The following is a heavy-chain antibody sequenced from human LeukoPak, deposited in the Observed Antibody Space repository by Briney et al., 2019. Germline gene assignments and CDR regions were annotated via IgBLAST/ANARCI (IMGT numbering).Heavy chain of an antibody. CDR1: GFTFSNYA. V-gene: IGHV3-23*01. J-gene: IGHJ4*02. Sequence: GGSLRLSCAASGFTFSNYAMSWVRQAPGKGLDWVSAITGSGGNTYYADSVKGQFTISRDNSKNTLYLQMNSLRAEDTAVYYCAKWGDYDVLTGYYVSDYWGQGALVTVSS. CDR2: ITGSGGNT. CDR3: AKWGDYDVLTGYYVSDY. D-gene: IGHD3-9*01.